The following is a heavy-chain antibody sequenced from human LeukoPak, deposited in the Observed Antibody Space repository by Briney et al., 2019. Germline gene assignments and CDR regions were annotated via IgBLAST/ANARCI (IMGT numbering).Heavy chain of an antibody. CDR2: MNPNSGNT. CDR1: GYTFTGYY. Sequence: ASVKVSRKASGYTFTGYYMHWVRQAPGQGLEWMGWMNPNSGNTGYAQKFQGRVTITRNTSISTAYMELSSLRSEDTAVYYCAIDDYWGQGTLVTVSS. V-gene: IGHV1-8*03. CDR3: AIDDY. J-gene: IGHJ4*02.